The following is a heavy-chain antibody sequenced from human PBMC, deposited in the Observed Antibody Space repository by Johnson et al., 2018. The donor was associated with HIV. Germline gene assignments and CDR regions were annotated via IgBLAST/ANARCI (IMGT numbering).Heavy chain of an antibody. D-gene: IGHD1-1*01. CDR3: ARESRSGTGNVPGRHALDV. J-gene: IGHJ3*01. Sequence: VQLVESGGGLVKPGGSLRLSCAPSGFTFSDYYMSWMRQAPGQGLEWVSYISSSGSNIKYADSVKGRFTISRENGRKSLYLLMNSLRPEDTALYYCARESRSGTGNVPGRHALDVWGQGTMVTVSS. CDR2: ISSSGSNI. CDR1: GFTFSDYY. V-gene: IGHV3-11*04.